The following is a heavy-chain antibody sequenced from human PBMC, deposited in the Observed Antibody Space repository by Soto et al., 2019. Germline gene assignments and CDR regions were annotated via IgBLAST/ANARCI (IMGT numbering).Heavy chain of an antibody. V-gene: IGHV3-23*01. D-gene: IGHD6-19*01. J-gene: IGHJ4*02. CDR2: LSGSGGST. CDR1: GFTFSSYA. CDR3: ASRTSGWYFDY. Sequence: EVQLLESGGGLVQPGGSLRLSCTASGFTFSSYARSWVRQAPVKGLEWVSVLSGSGGSTYYADSVKGRFTISRVNSKNTLYMQMNSLRAEDTAVYYCASRTSGWYFDYWGQGTLVTVSS.